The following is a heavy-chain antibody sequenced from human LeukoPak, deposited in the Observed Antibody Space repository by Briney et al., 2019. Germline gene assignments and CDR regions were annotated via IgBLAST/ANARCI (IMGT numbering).Heavy chain of an antibody. CDR3: ARGRQWLVD. Sequence: SETLSLTCTVSGGSISSYYWSWIRQPPGKGLEWIGYIYYSGSTNYHPSLKSRVIISVDTSKNQFSLKLSSVTAADTAVYYCARGRQWLVDWGQGTLVTVSS. CDR1: GGSISSYY. D-gene: IGHD6-19*01. CDR2: IYYSGST. J-gene: IGHJ4*02. V-gene: IGHV4-59*08.